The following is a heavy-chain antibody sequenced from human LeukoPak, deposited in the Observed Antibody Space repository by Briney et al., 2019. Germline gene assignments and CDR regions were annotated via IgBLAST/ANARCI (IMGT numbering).Heavy chain of an antibody. Sequence: GESLKISCKGSGYSFTSYWIGWVRQMPGKGLEWMGIINPGDSDTRYSPSFQGQVTISADKSISTAYLQWSSLKASDTAMYYCARQGDYGDQGYYYYGMDVWGQGTTVTVSS. CDR3: ARQGDYGDQGYYYYGMDV. J-gene: IGHJ6*02. CDR1: GYSFTSYW. D-gene: IGHD4-17*01. V-gene: IGHV5-51*01. CDR2: INPGDSDT.